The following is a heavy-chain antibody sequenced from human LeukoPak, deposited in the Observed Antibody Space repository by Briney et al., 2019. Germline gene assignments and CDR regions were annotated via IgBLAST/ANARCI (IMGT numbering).Heavy chain of an antibody. V-gene: IGHV1-2*06. CDR1: GYTLTDYY. CDR3: ARVGYYEGSGYYEY. Sequence: GASVKVSCKASGYTLTDYYMHWVRQAPGQGLEWMGRINPNSGGTNYAQKFQGRVTMTRDTSISTVYMELSRPRSDDTAVYYCARVGYYEGSGYYEYWGQGTLVTVSS. J-gene: IGHJ4*02. CDR2: INPNSGGT. D-gene: IGHD3-22*01.